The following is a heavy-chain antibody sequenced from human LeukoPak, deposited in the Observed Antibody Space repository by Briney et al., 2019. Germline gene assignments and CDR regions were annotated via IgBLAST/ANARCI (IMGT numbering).Heavy chain of an antibody. CDR3: ARTRGYSYGKFDY. Sequence: SETLSLTCAVYGGSFSGYYWTWIRQPPGKGLEWIGYIYYSGSTYYNPSLKSRVTISVDTSKNQFSLKLSSVTAADTAVYYCARTRGYSYGKFDYWGQGTLVTVSS. J-gene: IGHJ4*02. D-gene: IGHD5-18*01. CDR2: IYYSGST. V-gene: IGHV4-34*09. CDR1: GGSFSGYY.